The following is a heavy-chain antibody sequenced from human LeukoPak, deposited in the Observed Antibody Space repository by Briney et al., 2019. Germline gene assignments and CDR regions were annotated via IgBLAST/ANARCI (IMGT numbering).Heavy chain of an antibody. J-gene: IGHJ4*02. Sequence: GASVKVSCKASGYTFTSYYMHWVRQAPGKGLEWMGGFDPEDGETIYAQKFQGRVTMTEDTSTDTAYMELSSLRSEDTAVYYCATLPAFWSGYTVFDYWGQGTLVTVSS. CDR1: GYTFTSYY. V-gene: IGHV1-24*01. D-gene: IGHD3-3*01. CDR3: ATLPAFWSGYTVFDY. CDR2: FDPEDGET.